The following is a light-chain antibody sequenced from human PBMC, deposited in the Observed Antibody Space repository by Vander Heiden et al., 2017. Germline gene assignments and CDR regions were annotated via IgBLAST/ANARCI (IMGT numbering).Light chain of an antibody. CDR2: EDS. CDR3: QVWDGRRDHPV. CDR1: DIGRQS. J-gene: IGLJ3*02. V-gene: IGLV3-21*02. Sequence: SYVLTQPPSVSVAPGQTASITCGGNDIGRQSVHWYRHKPGQGQAPVLVIYEDSERPSGIPERFSGSNSGDTATLTISRVEVGDEADYYCQVWDGRRDHPVFGGGTKLTAL.